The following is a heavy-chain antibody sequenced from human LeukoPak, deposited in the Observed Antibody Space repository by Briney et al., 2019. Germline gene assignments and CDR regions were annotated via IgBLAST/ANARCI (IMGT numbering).Heavy chain of an antibody. D-gene: IGHD3-10*01. CDR1: GFTFSNYW. CDR3: AKDTLWFGETNWFDP. V-gene: IGHV3-7*01. J-gene: IGHJ5*02. Sequence: GGSLRLSCEASGFTFSNYWMSWVRQAPGKGLEWVANIKQDGSEKNYVDSVKGRFTISRDNAKNSLYLQMSSLRAEDTAVYYCAKDTLWFGETNWFDPWGQGTLVTVSS. CDR2: IKQDGSEK.